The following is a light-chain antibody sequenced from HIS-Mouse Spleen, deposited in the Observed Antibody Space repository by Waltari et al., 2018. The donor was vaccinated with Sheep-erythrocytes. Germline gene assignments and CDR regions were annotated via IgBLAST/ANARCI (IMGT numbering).Light chain of an antibody. V-gene: IGLV2-11*01. CDR1: SSDVGGYTY. Sequence: QSALTQPRPVSGSPGQSVTISCTGTSSDVGGYTYVSLYQQHPGKAPQLMIYDVSKRPSGVPDRFSGSKSGNTASLTISGLQAEDEADYYCCSYAGSYTFWVFGGGTKLTVL. J-gene: IGLJ3*02. CDR3: CSYAGSYTFWV. CDR2: DVS.